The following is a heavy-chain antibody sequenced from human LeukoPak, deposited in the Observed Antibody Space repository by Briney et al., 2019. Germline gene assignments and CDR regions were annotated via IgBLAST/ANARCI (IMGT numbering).Heavy chain of an antibody. CDR2: IYYSGST. CDR1: GGSISSYY. D-gene: IGHD4-23*01. Sequence: SETLSLTCTVSGGSISSYYWSWIRQPPGKGLEWIGYIYYSGSTKYNPSLKSRVTMSVDTSQNQFSLKLSSVTAADTAVYYCARLTTVVANWFDPWGQGTLVTVSS. J-gene: IGHJ5*02. V-gene: IGHV4-59*08. CDR3: ARLTTVVANWFDP.